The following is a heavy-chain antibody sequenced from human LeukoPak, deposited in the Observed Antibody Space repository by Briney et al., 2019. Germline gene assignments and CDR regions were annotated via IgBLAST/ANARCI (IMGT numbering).Heavy chain of an antibody. CDR2: FDTTGSYI. J-gene: IGHJ4*02. CDR1: GFPFNTYN. V-gene: IGHV3-21*01. CDR3: ARGRSWAIDF. D-gene: IGHD3-16*01. Sequence: PGGSLRLSCAASGFPFNTYNMNWVRQAPGKGLEWVSSFDTTGSYIYYAASLKGRFTISRDNAKNSLYLHMNSLRAEDTAVYYCARGRSWAIDFWGQGILVTVSS.